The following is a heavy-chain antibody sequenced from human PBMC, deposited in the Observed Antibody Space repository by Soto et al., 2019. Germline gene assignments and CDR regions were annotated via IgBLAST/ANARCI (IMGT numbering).Heavy chain of an antibody. V-gene: IGHV1-46*03. CDR3: ARVANYYDSSGYYYDY. CDR2: INPSGGST. Sequence: ASVKVSCKASGYTFTSYYMHWVRQAPGQGLEWMGIINPSGGSTSYAQKFQGRVTMTRDTSTSTVYMELSSLRSEDTAVYYCARVANYYDSSGYYYDYWGQGTLVTVSS. D-gene: IGHD3-22*01. CDR1: GYTFTSYY. J-gene: IGHJ4*02.